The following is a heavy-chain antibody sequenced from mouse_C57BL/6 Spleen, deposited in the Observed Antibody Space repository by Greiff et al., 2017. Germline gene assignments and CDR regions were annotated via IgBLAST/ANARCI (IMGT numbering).Heavy chain of an antibody. D-gene: IGHD2-4*01. CDR1: GYTFTDYY. CDR3: ARGKDYDWAMDY. CDR2: IYRGSGNT. Sequence: QVQLQQSGPELVKPGASVKISCKASGYTFTDYYINWVKQRPGQGLEWIGWIYRGSGNTKYNEKFKGKATLTVDTSSSTAYMQLSSLTSEDSAVYFCARGKDYDWAMDYWGQGTSVTVSS. V-gene: IGHV1-84*01. J-gene: IGHJ4*01.